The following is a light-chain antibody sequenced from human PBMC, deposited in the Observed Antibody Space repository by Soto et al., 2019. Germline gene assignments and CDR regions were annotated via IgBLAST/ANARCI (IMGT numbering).Light chain of an antibody. Sequence: EIVLMQSPGTLSLSPGERATLSCRASQSVTNNYLAWYQQKPGQAPRLLTYGASSRATGVPDRFSGSGSGTDFTLTITRLEPEDFAVYYCQQYGISPLMYTFGQGTKLGVK. J-gene: IGKJ2*01. CDR1: QSVTNNY. CDR2: GAS. V-gene: IGKV3-20*01. CDR3: QQYGISPLMYT.